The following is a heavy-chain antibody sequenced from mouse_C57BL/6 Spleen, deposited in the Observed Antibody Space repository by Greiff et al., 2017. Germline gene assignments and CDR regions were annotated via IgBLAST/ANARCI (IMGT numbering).Heavy chain of an antibody. CDR1: GYTFTGYW. CDR3: ARLSGDYGSSYPFYAMDY. J-gene: IGHJ4*01. D-gene: IGHD1-1*01. V-gene: IGHV1-9*01. CDR2: ILPGSGST. Sequence: VQLQQSGAELMKPGASVKLSCKATGYTFTGYWIEWVKQRPGHGLEWIGEILPGSGSTNYNEKFKGKATFTADTSSNTAYMQLSSLTTEDSAIYYCARLSGDYGSSYPFYAMDYWGQGTSVTVSS.